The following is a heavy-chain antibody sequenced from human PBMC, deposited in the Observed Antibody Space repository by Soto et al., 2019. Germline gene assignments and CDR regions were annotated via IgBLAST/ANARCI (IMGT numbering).Heavy chain of an antibody. CDR2: IWYDGSNK. J-gene: IGHJ6*02. CDR1: GFTFSSYG. D-gene: IGHD2-21*02. CDR3: ARGYCGGDCPYYYYGMDV. V-gene: IGHV3-33*01. Sequence: LRLSCAASGFTFSSYGMHWVRQAPGKGLEWVAVIWYDGSNKYYADSVKGRFTISRDNSKNTLYLQMNSLRAEDTAVYYCARGYCGGDCPYYYYGMDVWGQGTTVTVSS.